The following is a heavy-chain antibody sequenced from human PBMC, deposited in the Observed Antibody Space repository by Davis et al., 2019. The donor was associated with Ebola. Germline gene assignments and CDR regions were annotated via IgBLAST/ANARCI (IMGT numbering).Heavy chain of an antibody. CDR2: VSGSGGST. V-gene: IGHV3-23*01. Sequence: PGGSLRLSCAASGFTFSSYSMSWVRQVPGKGLEWVSTVSGSGGSTHYSDSVRGRFSISRDNSKNTLYLQMNSLRAEDTATYYCTRYCHYPDCSYFDCWGQGTVVAVSS. J-gene: IGHJ4*02. CDR1: GFTFSSYS. D-gene: IGHD2-15*01. CDR3: TRYCHYPDCSYFDC.